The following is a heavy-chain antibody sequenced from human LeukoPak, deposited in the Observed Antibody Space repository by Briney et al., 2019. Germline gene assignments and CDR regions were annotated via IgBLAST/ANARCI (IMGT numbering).Heavy chain of an antibody. V-gene: IGHV3-74*01. CDR2: INSDGSST. J-gene: IGHJ4*02. D-gene: IGHD1-26*01. CDR1: GGSFSSYW. CDR3: ARAMGATSR. Sequence: HPSETLSLTCAVYGGSFSSYWMHWVRQAPGKGLVWVSRINSDGSSTSYADSVKGRFTISRDNAKNTLYLQMNSLRAEDTAVYYCARAMGATSRWGQGTLVTVSS.